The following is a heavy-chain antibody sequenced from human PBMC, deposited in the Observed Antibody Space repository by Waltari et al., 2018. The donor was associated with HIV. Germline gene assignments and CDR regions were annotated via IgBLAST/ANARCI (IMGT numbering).Heavy chain of an antibody. CDR3: ARARKYYYDSSGYYLLDY. J-gene: IGHJ4*02. V-gene: IGHV1-69*01. CDR1: GGTFSSYA. CDR2: IIPIFGTA. Sequence: QVQLVQSGAEVKKPGSSVKVSCKASGGTFSSYAISWVRQAPGQGLEWMGGIIPIFGTANYAQKFQGRVTITADESTSTAYMELSSLRSEDTAVYYCARARKYYYDSSGYYLLDYWGQGTLVTVSS. D-gene: IGHD3-22*01.